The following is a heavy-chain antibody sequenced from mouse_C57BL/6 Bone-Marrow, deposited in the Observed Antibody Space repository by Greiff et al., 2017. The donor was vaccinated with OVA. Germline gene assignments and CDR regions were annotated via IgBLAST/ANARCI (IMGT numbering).Heavy chain of an antibody. D-gene: IGHD4-1*01. J-gene: IGHJ2*01. Sequence: EVQLHQSGAELVRPGASVKLSCTASGFNIKDDYMHWVKQRPEQGLEWIGWIDPENGDTESASKLQGKATITADTSSNTAYLQLSSLTSEDTAVYYWTLTGNEGYWGQGTTLTGSS. CDR2: IDPENGDT. V-gene: IGHV14-4*01. CDR1: GFNIKDDY. CDR3: TLTGNEGY.